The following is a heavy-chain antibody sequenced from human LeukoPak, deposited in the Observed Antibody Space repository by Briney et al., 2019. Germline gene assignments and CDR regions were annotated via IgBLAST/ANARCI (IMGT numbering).Heavy chain of an antibody. D-gene: IGHD2-2*01. J-gene: IGHJ5*02. CDR3: ARVDYCSSTSCSHNWFDP. CDR1: GGTFSSYA. CDR2: IIPIFGTA. V-gene: IGHV1-69*13. Sequence: SVKVSCKASGGTFSSYAISWVRQAPGQGLEWMGGIIPIFGTANYAQKFQGRVTITADESTSTAYMELSSLRSEDTAVYYCARVDYCSSTSCSHNWFDPWGQGTLVTVSS.